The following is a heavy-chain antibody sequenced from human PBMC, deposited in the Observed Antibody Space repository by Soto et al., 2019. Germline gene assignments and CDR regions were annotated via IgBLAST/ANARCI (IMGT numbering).Heavy chain of an antibody. CDR3: AGGPRYWSFAL. J-gene: IGHJ2*01. D-gene: IGHD1-20*01. CDR1: GGSSRAYH. V-gene: IGHV4-34*01. CDR2: FSYSGSL. Sequence: GELQQGGTGLLKPSETLSLHCSVYGGSSRAYHWSWIRQSPGEGLEWIGEFSYSGSLNYNPSLKGRVAVSLDTSTDHFSLTMTSVTAADSAVYFCAGGPRYWSFALWGRGTLVTVS.